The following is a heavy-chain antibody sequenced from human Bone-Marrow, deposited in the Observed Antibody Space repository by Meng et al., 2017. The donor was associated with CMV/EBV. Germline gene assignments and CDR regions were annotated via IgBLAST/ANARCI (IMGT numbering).Heavy chain of an antibody. D-gene: IGHD1-7*01. V-gene: IGHV4-61*01. CDR2: MHYSGST. CDR1: GGSVNSHKYY. CDR3: TRNYRRAFDI. Sequence: SETLSLTCTVSGGSVNSHKYYWSWIRQPPGKGLEWIAYMHYSGSTNYNSSLKSRVAISVDTSKNQFSLKLSSVTAADTAVYYCTRNYRRAFDIWGQGTMVTVSS. J-gene: IGHJ3*02.